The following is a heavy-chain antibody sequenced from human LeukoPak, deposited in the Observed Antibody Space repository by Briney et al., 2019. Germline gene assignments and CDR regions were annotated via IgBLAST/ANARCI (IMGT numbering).Heavy chain of an antibody. D-gene: IGHD3-3*01. CDR1: GYTFTGYY. CDR2: INPNSGGT. V-gene: IGHV1-2*02. J-gene: IGHJ6*03. CDR3: ARDTARITIFGVAKYMDV. Sequence: ASVKVSCKASGYTFTGYYMHWVRQAPGQGLEWTGWINPNSGGTNYAQKFQGRVTMTRDTSISTAYMELSRLRSDDTAVYYCARDTARITIFGVAKYMDVWGKGTTVTVSS.